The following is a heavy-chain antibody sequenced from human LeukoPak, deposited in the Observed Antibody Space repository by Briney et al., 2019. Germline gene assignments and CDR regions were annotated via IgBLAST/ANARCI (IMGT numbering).Heavy chain of an antibody. CDR1: GYTFTGYY. D-gene: IGHD3-9*01. CDR2: INPNSGGT. V-gene: IGHV1-2*02. CDR3: ARDVLRYFDLPRGYYYYYMDV. Sequence: ASVKVSCKASGYTFTGYYMHWVRQAPGQGLEWMGWINPNSGGTDYAQKFQGRVTMTRDTSISTAYMELSRLRSDDTAVYYCARDVLRYFDLPRGYYYYYMDVWGKGTTVTVSS. J-gene: IGHJ6*03.